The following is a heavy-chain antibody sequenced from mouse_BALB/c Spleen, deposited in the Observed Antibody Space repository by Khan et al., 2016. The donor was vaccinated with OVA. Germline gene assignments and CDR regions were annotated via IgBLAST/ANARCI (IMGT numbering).Heavy chain of an antibody. CDR2: ISSGSNTT. D-gene: IGHD1-2*01. CDR3: ARYSYCYMGYFDY. V-gene: IGHV5-17*02. J-gene: IGHJ2*01. Sequence: EVELVESGGGLVQPGGSRKLSCAASGFTFSSFGMHWVRQAPVKGLEWVAYISSGSNTTYYAATLKGRSTITRTKPMNTPYLQLTSLRSEDTSMYYCARYSYCYMGYFDYWGQGTTLTVAS. CDR1: GFTFSSFG.